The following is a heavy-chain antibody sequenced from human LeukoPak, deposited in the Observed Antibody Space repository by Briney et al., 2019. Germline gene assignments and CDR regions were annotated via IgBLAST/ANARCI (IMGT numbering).Heavy chain of an antibody. J-gene: IGHJ4*02. V-gene: IGHV4-39*01. CDR1: GGSITSSSYY. CDR3: ARHGGTRVTLVEVYYFDY. D-gene: IGHD4-11*01. CDR2: IYYTGGT. Sequence: SETLSLTCSVSGGSITSSSYYWGWIRQPPEKGLEWIGSIYYTGGTYYSPSLKGRVTTSVDTSKNQFSLKLSSVTAADTAVYYCARHGGTRVTLVEVYYFDYWGQGTLVTVSS.